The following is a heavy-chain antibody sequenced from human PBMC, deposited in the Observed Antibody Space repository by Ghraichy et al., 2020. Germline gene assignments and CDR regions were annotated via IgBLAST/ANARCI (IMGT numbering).Heavy chain of an antibody. V-gene: IGHV4-31*03. CDR1: GGSISSGGYY. J-gene: IGHJ5*02. CDR2: IYYSGST. CDR3: ARAVRWELIPAGFDP. Sequence: SETLSLTCTVSGGSISSGGYYWSWIRQHPGKGLEWIGYIYYSGSTYYNPSLKSRVTISVDTSKNQFSLKLSSVTAADTAVYYCARAVRWELIPAGFDPWGQGTLVTVSS. D-gene: IGHD1-26*01.